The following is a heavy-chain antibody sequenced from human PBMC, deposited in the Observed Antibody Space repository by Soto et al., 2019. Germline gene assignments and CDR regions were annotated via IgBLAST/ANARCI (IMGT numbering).Heavy chain of an antibody. D-gene: IGHD2-15*01. CDR2: IHSSGGT. J-gene: IGHJ4*02. CDR3: GRLAEAATGHTDFDF. CDR1: GASIKSRNYF. Sequence: SETLSLTCTVSGASIKSRNYFWGWIRQPPGKGLEFVGSIHSSGGTYYNPSPKSRVTVSVDLSNSHFSLSLKSLTATDTAVYYCGRLAEAATGHTDFDFWGQGTLVTVSS. V-gene: IGHV4-39*02.